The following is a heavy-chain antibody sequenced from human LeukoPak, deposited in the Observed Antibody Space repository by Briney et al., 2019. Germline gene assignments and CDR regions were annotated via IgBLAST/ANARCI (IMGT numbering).Heavy chain of an antibody. CDR3: ARANALYCSSTSCLFDY. V-gene: IGHV1-2*02. CDR2: INPNSGGT. Sequence: ASVKVSCKASGYTFTGYYMHWVRQAPGQGLERMAWINPNSGGTYYAQNFHDRITMTRDTSISTAYMELSRLRSDDTAIYYCARANALYCSSTSCLFDYWGQGTLVTVSS. CDR1: GYTFTGYY. D-gene: IGHD2-2*01. J-gene: IGHJ4*02.